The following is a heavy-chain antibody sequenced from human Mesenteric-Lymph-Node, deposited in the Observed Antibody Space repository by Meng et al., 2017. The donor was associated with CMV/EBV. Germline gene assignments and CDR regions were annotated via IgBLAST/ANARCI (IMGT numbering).Heavy chain of an antibody. CDR1: GSSISTTDW. D-gene: IGHD5-18*01. J-gene: IGHJ4*02. V-gene: IGHV4-28*01. CDR3: ARTAQGNTAMVDY. CDR2: IYYSGYT. Sequence: VSGSSISTTDWGGCLRQPREKGLECIGYIYYSGYTYYNPPRNRRVTISVDTNKNQFPTRRSFVTAVDAAVYYGARTAQGNTAMVDYWGQGTLVTVSS.